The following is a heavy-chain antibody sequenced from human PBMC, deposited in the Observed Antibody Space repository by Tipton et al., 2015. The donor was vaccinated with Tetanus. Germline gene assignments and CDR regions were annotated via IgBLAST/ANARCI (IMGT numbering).Heavy chain of an antibody. J-gene: IGHJ4*02. CDR3: ARLRAYTYGYRGSYFDY. CDR1: GGSISSYY. Sequence: TLSLTCTLSGGSISSYYWSWVRQPPGKGLEWLGYVFYSGSTDLNPSLKSRVTISVDTSNNLFSLKLTSVTTADTAVYYCARLRAYTYGYRGSYFDYWGQGILVTVSS. V-gene: IGHV4-59*01. CDR2: VFYSGST. D-gene: IGHD5-18*01.